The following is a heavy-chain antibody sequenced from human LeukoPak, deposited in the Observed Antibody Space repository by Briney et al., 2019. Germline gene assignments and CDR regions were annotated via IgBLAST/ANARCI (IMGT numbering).Heavy chain of an antibody. Sequence: SETLSLTCTVSGGSLSSSSTSYWGWIRQPPGKGLEWIGSIDYSGSTYYNPSLKSRVTISVDTSKNQFSLKLSSVTAADTAVYYCARGYSSSWYFNWFDPWGQGTLVTVSS. D-gene: IGHD6-13*01. CDR1: GGSLSSSSTSY. V-gene: IGHV4-39*07. J-gene: IGHJ5*02. CDR2: IDYSGST. CDR3: ARGYSSSWYFNWFDP.